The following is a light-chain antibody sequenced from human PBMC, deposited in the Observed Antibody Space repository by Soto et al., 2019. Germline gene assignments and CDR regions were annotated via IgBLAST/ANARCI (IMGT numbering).Light chain of an antibody. V-gene: IGKV1-9*01. J-gene: IGKJ4*01. CDR2: AAS. CDR1: QGISKY. CDR3: QQLYTYPLT. Sequence: IQLTQSPSSLSASVGDRVSITCRASQGISKYVAWYQQKAGKAPKLLIYAASTLQSGVPSRFSGSGSGTDSTLTISSLQPEDFATYYCQQLYTYPLTFGGGTQVDIK.